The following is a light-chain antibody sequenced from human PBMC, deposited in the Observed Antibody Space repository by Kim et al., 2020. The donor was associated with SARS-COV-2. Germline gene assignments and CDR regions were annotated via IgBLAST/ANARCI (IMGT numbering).Light chain of an antibody. J-gene: IGLJ2*01. CDR2: QDN. Sequence: SYELTQPPSVSVSPGQTASITCSGDKLGDKYACWYQQKQGQSPVLVIYQDNKRPSGIPERFSGSNSGNTATLTISGTQAMDEADYYCQAWVRSTVV. CDR1: KLGDKY. CDR3: QAWVRSTVV. V-gene: IGLV3-1*01.